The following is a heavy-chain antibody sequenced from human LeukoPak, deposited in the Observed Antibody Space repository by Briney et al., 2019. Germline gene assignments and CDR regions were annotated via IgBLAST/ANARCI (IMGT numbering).Heavy chain of an antibody. V-gene: IGHV3-23*01. J-gene: IGHJ3*01. Sequence: GGSLRLSCAASGFTFSSYAMSWVRQAPGKGLEWVSAITGSGDTTYYADSVKGRFTISRDNSKNTVYLQMNSLRAEDTAVYYCAKTVPLGNYCSTTSCLGAFDVWGQGTMVTVSS. CDR3: AKTVPLGNYCSTTSCLGAFDV. D-gene: IGHD2-2*01. CDR1: GFTFSSYA. CDR2: ITGSGDTT.